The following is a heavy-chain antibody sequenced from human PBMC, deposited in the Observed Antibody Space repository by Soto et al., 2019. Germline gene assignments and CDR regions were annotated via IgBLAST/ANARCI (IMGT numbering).Heavy chain of an antibody. Sequence: GGSLRLSCAASGVLFSNYVMSWVRQAPGKGLEWVSSISDSGGTSYYADSVKGRFTISRDNSKNTLYLQMNSLRAEDTAIYYCAKRPRALLTFDYWGQGTLVTVSS. V-gene: IGHV3-23*01. J-gene: IGHJ4*02. CDR2: ISDSGGTS. D-gene: IGHD1-26*01. CDR3: AKRPRALLTFDY. CDR1: GVLFSNYV.